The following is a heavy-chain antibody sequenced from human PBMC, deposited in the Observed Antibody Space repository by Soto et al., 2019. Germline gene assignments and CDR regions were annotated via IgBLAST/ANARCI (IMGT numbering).Heavy chain of an antibody. Sequence: SETLSLTCTVSGGSISSGGYYWSWIRQHPGKGLEWIGYIYYSGSTYYNPSLKSRVTISVDTSKNQFSLKLSSVTAADTAVYYCARASNGLEMATIDYWGQGTLVTVSS. J-gene: IGHJ4*02. CDR3: ARASNGLEMATIDY. D-gene: IGHD5-12*01. CDR1: GGSISSGGYY. V-gene: IGHV4-31*03. CDR2: IYYSGST.